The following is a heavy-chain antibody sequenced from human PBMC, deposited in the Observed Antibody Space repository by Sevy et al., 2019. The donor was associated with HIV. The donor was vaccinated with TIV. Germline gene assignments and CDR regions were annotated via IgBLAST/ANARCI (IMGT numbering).Heavy chain of an antibody. D-gene: IGHD6-13*01. CDR1: GFTFSSYD. CDR3: ARAGSSWFRYYYYGMDV. J-gene: IGHJ6*02. CDR2: IGTAGDT. V-gene: IGHV3-13*01. Sequence: GGSLRLSCAASGFTFSSYDMHWVRQATGKGLEWVSAIGTAGDTYYPGSVKCRFTISRENAKNSLYLQMNSLRAGDTAVYYCARAGSSWFRYYYYGMDVWGQGTTVNVSS.